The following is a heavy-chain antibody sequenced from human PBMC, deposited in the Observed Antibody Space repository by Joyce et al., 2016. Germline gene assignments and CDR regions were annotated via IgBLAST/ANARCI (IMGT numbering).Heavy chain of an antibody. Sequence: QVQLVQSGAEVKKPGSSVQVSCKASGGTFSNYAINWVRQAPGQGLEWMGGIVPIFDTANYAQKFQGRVTITADESTSTAYMELSSLRSEDTAVYYCARAGRSYSYYEGPWFDPWGQGTLVTVSS. CDR3: ARAGRSYSYYEGPWFDP. J-gene: IGHJ5*02. V-gene: IGHV1-69*01. CDR2: IVPIFDTA. CDR1: GGTFSNYA. D-gene: IGHD4-11*01.